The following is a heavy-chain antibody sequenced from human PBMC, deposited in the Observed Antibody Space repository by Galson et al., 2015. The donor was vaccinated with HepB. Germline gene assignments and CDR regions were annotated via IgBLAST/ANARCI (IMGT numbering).Heavy chain of an antibody. J-gene: IGHJ6*02. CDR2: INAGNGNT. V-gene: IGHV1-3*01. CDR3: ARDRWVGATVNYYYYYGMDV. D-gene: IGHD1-26*01. Sequence: SVKVSCKASGYTFTSYAMHWVRQAPGQRLEWMGWINAGNGNTKYSQKFQGRVTITRDTSASTAYMELSSLRSEDTAVYYCARDRWVGATVNYYYYYGMDVWGQGTTVTVSS. CDR1: GYTFTSYA.